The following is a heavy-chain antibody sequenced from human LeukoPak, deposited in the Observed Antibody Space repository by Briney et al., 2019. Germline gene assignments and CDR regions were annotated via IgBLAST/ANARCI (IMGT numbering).Heavy chain of an antibody. D-gene: IGHD3-10*02. J-gene: IGHJ5*02. CDR2: IRNKVENYVT. Sequence: GGSLRLSCAASGFTFSSYAMHWVRQAPGKGLEWVARIRNKVENYVTHYAASVTGRFTISRDASKNSLYLQMDSLKTEDTAIYYCVVWMFGQGSWGQGTPVTVSS. CDR3: VVWMFGQGS. V-gene: IGHV3-72*01. CDR1: GFTFSSYA.